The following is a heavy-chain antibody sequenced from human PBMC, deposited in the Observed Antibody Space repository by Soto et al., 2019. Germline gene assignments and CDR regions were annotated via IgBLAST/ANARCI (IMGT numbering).Heavy chain of an antibody. CDR2: ISGSGGST. V-gene: IGHV3-23*01. Sequence: EVQLLESGGGLVQPGGSLRLSCAASGFTFSSYAMNWVRQAPGTGLEWVSVISGSGGSTYYADSVKGRFTISRENSKNTLNLQMNSLRAEDTAVYYCAKRTVGWYFDLWGRGTLVTVSS. CDR3: AKRTVGWYFDL. J-gene: IGHJ2*01. D-gene: IGHD4-17*01. CDR1: GFTFSSYA.